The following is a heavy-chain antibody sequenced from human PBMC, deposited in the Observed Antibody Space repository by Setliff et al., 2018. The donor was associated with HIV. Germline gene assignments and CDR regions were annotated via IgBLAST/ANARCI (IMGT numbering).Heavy chain of an antibody. CDR2: INPKSGDT. CDR3: ARGPQSYVDVVPTIGRYYFDY. J-gene: IGHJ4*02. Sequence: GASVKVSCKTSGYTFTSYYLHWLRQAPGQGLERMGWINPKSGDTKYAQSFQGRVTMTRDTSANTAYMELNSLTSDDTAMYYCARGPQSYVDVVPTIGRYYFDYWGQGTLVTVSS. V-gene: IGHV1-2*02. CDR1: GYTFTSYY. D-gene: IGHD5-12*01.